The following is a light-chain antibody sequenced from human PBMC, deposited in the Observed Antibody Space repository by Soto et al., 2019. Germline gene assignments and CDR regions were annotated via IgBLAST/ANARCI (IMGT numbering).Light chain of an antibody. Sequence: DVQMTQSPSPLAVSIGDTVTISCRASQAIGSDLAWFQHRPGTAPKRLIFAVSSLQSGVTSRFSGSGSGTDFSLTISSLQPEDFATYFCLQYKTFPPTFGQGTKVEIK. CDR3: LQYKTFPPT. CDR1: QAIGSD. CDR2: AVS. J-gene: IGKJ1*01. V-gene: IGKV1-17*01.